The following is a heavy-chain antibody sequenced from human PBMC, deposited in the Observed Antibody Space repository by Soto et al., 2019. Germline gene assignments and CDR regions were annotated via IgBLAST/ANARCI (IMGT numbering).Heavy chain of an antibody. D-gene: IGHD5-12*01. J-gene: IGHJ4*02. CDR1: GDSMSSYY. V-gene: IGHV4-59*01. CDR3: ARRRTDGYNFDY. CDR2: IYSSGST. Sequence: PSETLSLTCTVSGDSMSSYYWSWIRQPPGKGLEWIGYIYSSGSTNYNPSLKSRVTILVDTSKNHFSLKLSSVTAADTAVFYCARRRTDGYNFDYWGQGILVTVSS.